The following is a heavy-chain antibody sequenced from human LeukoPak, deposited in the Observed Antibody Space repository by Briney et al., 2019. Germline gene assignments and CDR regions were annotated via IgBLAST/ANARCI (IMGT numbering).Heavy chain of an antibody. D-gene: IGHD2-15*01. CDR1: GFTFNEYT. J-gene: IGHJ3*02. V-gene: IGHV3-43*01. CDR2: IRWDGAST. Sequence: GGSLRLSCAASGFTFNEYTMHWVRQAPGKGLEWVSLIRWDGASTYYGDSVKGRFTISRDNAKNSLYLQMNSLRAEDTAVYYCARHRSGGSQDDAFDIWGQGTMVTVSS. CDR3: ARHRSGGSQDDAFDI.